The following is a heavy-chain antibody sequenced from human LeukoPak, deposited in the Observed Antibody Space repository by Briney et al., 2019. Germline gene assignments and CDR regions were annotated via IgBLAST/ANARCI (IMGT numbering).Heavy chain of an antibody. J-gene: IGHJ3*02. V-gene: IGHV7-4-1*02. CDR1: GYTFTKYA. CDR3: ARKGFYQYDFDI. D-gene: IGHD3-16*02. CDR2: INTITGNP. Sequence: ASVKVSCKASGYTFTKYAMNWVRQAPGEGLVWMGWINTITGNPAYAQGLTGRFVFSMDTSAGTAYLQISSLKAEDTAVYYCARKGFYQYDFDIWGQGTMVTVSS.